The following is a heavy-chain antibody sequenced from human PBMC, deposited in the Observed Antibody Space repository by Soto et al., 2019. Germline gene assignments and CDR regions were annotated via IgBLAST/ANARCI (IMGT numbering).Heavy chain of an antibody. CDR3: ASHGRYWFAP. J-gene: IGHJ5*02. V-gene: IGHV4-39*01. CDR2: IYYNGGT. Sequence: SDTLSLTCTVSGGSFSICSCYWGWIRQSPGKGLEWVGSIYYNGGTYYNPSLKSRVTISVDTSKNQFSLNLSSVTAADTAVYYCASHGRYWFAPWGQGTLVTGSA. CDR1: GGSFSICSCY.